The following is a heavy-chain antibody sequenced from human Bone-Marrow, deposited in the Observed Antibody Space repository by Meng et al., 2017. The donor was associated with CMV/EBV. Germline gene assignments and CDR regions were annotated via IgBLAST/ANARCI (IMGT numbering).Heavy chain of an antibody. V-gene: IGHV3-21*01. J-gene: IGHJ3*02. D-gene: IGHD2-15*01. CDR2: ITSSREYI. Sequence: GGSLRLSCVASGFTFSRCSMTWVRQAPGKGLEWVSTITSSREYIYYADSVEGRFTISRDNAKNSLYLQMNSPRAEDTAVYYCARDDVVELTFGRHDRDALYIWGQGTMVTVSS. CDR1: GFTFSRCS. CDR3: ARDDVVELTFGRHDRDALYI.